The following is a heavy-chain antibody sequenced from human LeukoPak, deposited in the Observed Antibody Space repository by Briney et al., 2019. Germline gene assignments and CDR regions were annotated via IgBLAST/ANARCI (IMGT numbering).Heavy chain of an antibody. J-gene: IGHJ4*02. D-gene: IGHD2-21*01. CDR1: GFTFSSYA. CDR3: AKEKGDSPDY. Sequence: PGGSLRLSCAASGFTFSSYAMSWVRQAPGKGLEWVSAISGSGGNTYYADSVKGRFTISRDNSKNTLFLQMSSLRADDSGIYFCAKEKGDSPDYWGQGTLVTVSS. CDR2: ISGSGGNT. V-gene: IGHV3-23*01.